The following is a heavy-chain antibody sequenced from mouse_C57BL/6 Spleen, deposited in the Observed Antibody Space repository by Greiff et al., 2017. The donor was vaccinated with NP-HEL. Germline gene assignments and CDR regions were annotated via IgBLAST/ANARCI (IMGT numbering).Heavy chain of an antibody. CDR1: GFTFSSYA. J-gene: IGHJ2*01. D-gene: IGHD4-1*02. V-gene: IGHV5-9-1*02. Sequence: EVHLVESGEGLVKPGGSLKLSCAASGFTFSSYAMSWVRQTPEKRLEWVAYISSGGDYIYYADTVKGRFTISRDNARNTLYLQMSSLKSEDTAMYYCTRDGVPPTGTLFDYWGQGTTLTVSS. CDR2: ISSGGDYI. CDR3: TRDGVPPTGTLFDY.